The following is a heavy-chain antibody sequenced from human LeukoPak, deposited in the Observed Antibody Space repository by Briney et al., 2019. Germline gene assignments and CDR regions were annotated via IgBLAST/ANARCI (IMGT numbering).Heavy chain of an antibody. J-gene: IGHJ4*02. D-gene: IGHD3-10*01. CDR2: ISSSDDYR. Sequence: GGSLRLSCAASGFTFSSYSMNWVRQAPGKGLEWVSSISSSDDYRYYADSVEGRFTISRDNAKNSLYLRMNSLRAEDTAVYYCARGVYFFDYWGQGTLVTVSS. CDR3: ARGVYFFDY. V-gene: IGHV3-21*01. CDR1: GFTFSSYS.